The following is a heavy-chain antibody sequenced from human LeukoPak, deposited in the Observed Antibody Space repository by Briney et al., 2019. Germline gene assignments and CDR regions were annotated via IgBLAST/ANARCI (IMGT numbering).Heavy chain of an antibody. J-gene: IGHJ6*03. CDR1: GFTFSSYG. V-gene: IGHV3-23*01. CDR2: ISGSGGST. D-gene: IGHD6-19*01. CDR3: AKEGSSGWYFPYYYYYYMDV. Sequence: GGSLRLSCAASGFTFSSYGMSWVRQAPGKGLEWVSAISGSGGSTYYADSVKGRFTISRDNSKNTLYLQMNSLRAEDTAVYYCAKEGSSGWYFPYYYYYYMDVWGKGTTVTISS.